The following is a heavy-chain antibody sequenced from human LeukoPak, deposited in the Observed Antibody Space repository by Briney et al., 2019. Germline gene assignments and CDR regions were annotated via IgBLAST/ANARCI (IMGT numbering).Heavy chain of an antibody. CDR1: GGSISSSSYY. CDR2: IYYSGST. V-gene: IGHV4-39*01. D-gene: IGHD6-19*01. Sequence: SETLSLTCTVSGGSISSSSYYWGWIRQPPGKGLEWIGSIYYSGSTYYNPSLKSRVTISVDTPKNQFSLQLSSVTAADTAVYYCAFVGIAVACTGAAGPYYFDYWRQGALVTVSS. CDR3: AFVGIAVACTGAAGPYYFDY. J-gene: IGHJ4*02.